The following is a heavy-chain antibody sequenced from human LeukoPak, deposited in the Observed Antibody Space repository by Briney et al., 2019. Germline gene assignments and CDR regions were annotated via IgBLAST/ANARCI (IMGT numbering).Heavy chain of an antibody. CDR2: IYSSGST. D-gene: IGHD6-19*01. Sequence: SETLSLTCTVSGGSISSHYWSWIRQPPGKGLEWIGYIYSSGSTNYNPSLKSRVTTSVDTSKNQFSLKLSSVTAADTAVYFCARHTIGEWLTLDYWGQGALVTVSS. V-gene: IGHV4-59*08. CDR1: GGSISSHY. CDR3: ARHTIGEWLTLDY. J-gene: IGHJ4*02.